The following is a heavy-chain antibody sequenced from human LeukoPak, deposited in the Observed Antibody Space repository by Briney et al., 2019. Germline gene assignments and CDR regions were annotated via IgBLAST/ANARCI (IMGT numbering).Heavy chain of an antibody. D-gene: IGHD5-18*01. J-gene: IGHJ4*02. Sequence: SETLSLTCTASGGSISSGSYYWSWTRQPAGKGLEWIGRMHITGSTNYNPSLKSRVTILVDTSKNQFSLKLNSVTAADTAVYYCARASFSAMLNWGQGTLVTVSS. CDR1: GGSISSGSYY. V-gene: IGHV4-61*02. CDR2: MHITGST. CDR3: ARASFSAMLN.